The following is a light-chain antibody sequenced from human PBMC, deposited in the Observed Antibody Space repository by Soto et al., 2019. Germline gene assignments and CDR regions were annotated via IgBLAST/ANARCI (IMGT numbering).Light chain of an antibody. CDR2: GAS. CDR3: QQYNNWPTWT. V-gene: IGKV3-15*01. J-gene: IGKJ1*01. Sequence: EIVMTQSPATLSVSPGERATLSCRASQSVSSNLAWYQQKPGQAPRLLIYGASTRATGIPARFSGSGSGTEFNLTISSLQSEDFAVYYCQQYNNWPTWTFGQGTKVEFK. CDR1: QSVSSN.